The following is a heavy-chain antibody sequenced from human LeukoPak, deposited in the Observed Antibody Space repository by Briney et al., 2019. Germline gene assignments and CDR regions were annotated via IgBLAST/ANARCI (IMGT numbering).Heavy chain of an antibody. Sequence: ASETLSLTCTVSGGSISSYYWSWIWQPPGKGLEYIGYIYYSGSTNYNPSLKSRVTISVDTSKNQFSLKLSSVTAADTAVYYCARETSQKGAHYMDVWGKGTTVTISS. CDR2: IYYSGST. CDR1: GGSISSYY. CDR3: ARETSQKGAHYMDV. V-gene: IGHV4-59*01. D-gene: IGHD3-16*01. J-gene: IGHJ6*03.